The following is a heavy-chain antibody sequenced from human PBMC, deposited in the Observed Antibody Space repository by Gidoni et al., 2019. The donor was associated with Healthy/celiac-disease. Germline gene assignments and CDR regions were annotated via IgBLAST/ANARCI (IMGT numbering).Heavy chain of an antibody. CDR3: ATIIGRTGYFDL. D-gene: IGHD1-1*01. CDR1: GSTLTELS. J-gene: IGHJ2*01. Sequence: QVQLVQSGAEVKKPGASVKVSCKVSGSTLTELSMHWVRQAHGKGLEWMGGFDNEDGESIYAQKFQGRVTMTEDTATDTAYMELSSLRSEDTAVYYCATIIGRTGYFDLWGRGTLVTVSS. V-gene: IGHV1-24*01. CDR2: FDNEDGES.